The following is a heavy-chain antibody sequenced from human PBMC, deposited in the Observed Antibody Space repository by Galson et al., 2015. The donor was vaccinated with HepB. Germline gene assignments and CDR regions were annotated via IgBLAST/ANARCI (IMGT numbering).Heavy chain of an antibody. CDR3: AKVERPYYYDTSGS. V-gene: IGHV3-30*18. J-gene: IGHJ5*02. Sequence: SLRLSCAASGFDFNAYGIHWVRQAPGKGLEWVAVILFDGTNKYYADSVKGRFTISRDNSKNTVYLQMNSLTTAVTAMYYCAKVERPYYYDTSGSWGQGTRVIVSS. CDR2: ILFDGTNK. CDR1: GFDFNAYG. D-gene: IGHD3-22*01.